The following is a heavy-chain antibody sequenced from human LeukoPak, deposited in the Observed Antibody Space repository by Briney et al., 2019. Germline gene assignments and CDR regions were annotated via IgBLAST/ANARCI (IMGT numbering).Heavy chain of an antibody. CDR2: IYSGGTT. D-gene: IGHD3-16*01. Sequence: GGSLRLSCAASGFTVSSNYMSWVRQAPGKGLEWVSVIYSGGTTYYADSVKGRFTISRDNSKNTLYLQMNSLRAEDTGVYYCARDWGLGKYYYDYWGQGTLVTVSS. V-gene: IGHV3-66*01. CDR1: GFTVSSNY. J-gene: IGHJ4*02. CDR3: ARDWGLGKYYYDY.